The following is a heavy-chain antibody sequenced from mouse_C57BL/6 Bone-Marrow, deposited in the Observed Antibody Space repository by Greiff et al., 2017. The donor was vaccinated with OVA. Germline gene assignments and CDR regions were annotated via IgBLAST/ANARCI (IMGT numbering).Heavy chain of an antibody. Sequence: EVQLVESGGGLVQPGGSLKLSCAASGFTFSDYGMAWVRQAPRKGPEWVAFISNLAYSIYYADTVTGRFTISRENAKNTLYLEMSSLRSEDTAMYYCARHAFAMDYWGQGTSVTVSS. CDR3: ARHAFAMDY. J-gene: IGHJ4*01. CDR2: ISNLAYSI. V-gene: IGHV5-15*01. CDR1: GFTFSDYG.